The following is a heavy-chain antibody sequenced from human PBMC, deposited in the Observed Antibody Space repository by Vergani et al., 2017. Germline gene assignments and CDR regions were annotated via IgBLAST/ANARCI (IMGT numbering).Heavy chain of an antibody. Sequence: EVQLVQSGAEVKKPGESLRISCQGSGYSFTTYWITWVRQMPGKGLEWMGRIDPSDSYTNYSPSFQGHGTISADKSSSTAYLQWSSLKASDTAMYYCARHFTSAAXFDYWGQGTLVTVSS. CDR2: IDPSDSYT. V-gene: IGHV5-10-1*03. D-gene: IGHD3-3*02. CDR1: GYSFTTYW. CDR3: ARHFTSAAXFDY. J-gene: IGHJ4*02.